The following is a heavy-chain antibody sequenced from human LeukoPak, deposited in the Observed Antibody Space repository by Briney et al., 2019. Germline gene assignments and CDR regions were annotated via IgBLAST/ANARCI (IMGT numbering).Heavy chain of an antibody. J-gene: IGHJ4*02. CDR1: GYSFTSYW. CDR2: IDPSDSYT. Sequence: GESLKISCKGSGYSFTSYWISWVRQMPGKGLEWMGRIDPSDSYTNYSPSFQGHVTISADKSISTAYLQWSSLKASDTAMYYCARHFITMVRGVIIKESPDGYWGQGTLVTVSS. V-gene: IGHV5-10-1*01. D-gene: IGHD3-10*01. CDR3: ARHFITMVRGVIIKESPDGY.